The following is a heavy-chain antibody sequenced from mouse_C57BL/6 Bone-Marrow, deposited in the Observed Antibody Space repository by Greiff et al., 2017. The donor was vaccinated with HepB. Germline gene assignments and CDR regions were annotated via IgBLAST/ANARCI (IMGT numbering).Heavy chain of an antibody. CDR2: INPNNGGT. Sequence: VQLQQSGPELVKPGASVKISCKASGYTFTDYYMNWVKQSHGKSLEWIGDINPNNGGTSYNQKFKGKATLTVDKSSSTAYMELRSLTSEDSAVYYCPIAWFAYWGQGTLVTVSA. CDR1: GYTFTDYY. V-gene: IGHV1-26*01. J-gene: IGHJ3*01. CDR3: PIAWFAY.